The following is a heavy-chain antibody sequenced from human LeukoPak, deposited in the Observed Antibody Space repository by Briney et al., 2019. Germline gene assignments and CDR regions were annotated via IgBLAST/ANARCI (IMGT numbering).Heavy chain of an antibody. CDR3: ARFRTGAYYFDY. V-gene: IGHV1-2*02. CDR2: INPTSGDT. J-gene: IGHJ4*02. Sequence: VASVKVSCKPSGYTFTGYYMRWVRQAPGQGPEWMGWINPTSGDTSYAQKFQGRVTMTRDTSISTAYMELSSLRSDDTAVYYCARFRTGAYYFDYWGQGTLVTVSS. D-gene: IGHD7-27*01. CDR1: GYTFTGYY.